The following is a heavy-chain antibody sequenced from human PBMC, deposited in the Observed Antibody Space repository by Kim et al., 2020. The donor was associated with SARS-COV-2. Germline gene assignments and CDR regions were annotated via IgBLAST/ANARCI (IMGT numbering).Heavy chain of an antibody. Sequence: SLKSRVTISVDTSKNQFSLKLSSVTAADTAVYYCAKHGGSLYYYYYGMDVWGQGTTVTVSS. D-gene: IGHD2-15*01. V-gene: IGHV4-39*01. CDR3: AKHGGSLYYYYYGMDV. J-gene: IGHJ6*02.